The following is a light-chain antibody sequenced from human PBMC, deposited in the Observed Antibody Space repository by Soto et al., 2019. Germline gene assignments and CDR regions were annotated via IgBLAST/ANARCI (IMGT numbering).Light chain of an antibody. CDR2: GAS. V-gene: IGKV3-15*01. CDR1: QSVRTN. CDR3: QHYNTWPWT. J-gene: IGKJ1*01. Sequence: EIVMTQSPATLSVSPGERATLSCRASQSVRTNLSWYQHKPGQAPRLLIYGASNRATGFPARFSGSGSGTEFTLTISSLQSEDFAVYYCQHYNTWPWTFGQGTKVDIK.